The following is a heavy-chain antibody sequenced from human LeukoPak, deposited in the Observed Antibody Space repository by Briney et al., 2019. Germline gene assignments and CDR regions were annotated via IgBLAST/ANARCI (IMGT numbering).Heavy chain of an antibody. V-gene: IGHV3-74*01. CDR3: GSGPTGFA. J-gene: IGHJ5*02. D-gene: IGHD1-14*01. CDR2: INSDGSST. Sequence: VGSLRLSCAASGFTFSTDWMHWVRQAPGKGLVWVSRINSDGSSTRYADSVKGRFTISRDNAKNTLYLQMNSLRAEDTAVYLCGSGPTGFAWGQGTLVTVSS. CDR1: GFTFSTDW.